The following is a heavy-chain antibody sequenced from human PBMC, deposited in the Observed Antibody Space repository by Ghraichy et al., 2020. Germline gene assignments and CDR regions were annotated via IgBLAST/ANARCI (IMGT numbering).Heavy chain of an antibody. V-gene: IGHV4-30-4*07. CDR2: IYYSGST. CDR1: GGSISSGGYS. Sequence: SETLSLTCAVSGGSISSGGYSWSWIRQPPGKGLEWIGYIYYSGSTYYNPSLKSRVTISVDTSKNQFSLKLSSVTAADTAVYYCARGGGGDAFDIWGQGTMVTVSS. D-gene: IGHD3-10*01. CDR3: ARGGGGDAFDI. J-gene: IGHJ3*02.